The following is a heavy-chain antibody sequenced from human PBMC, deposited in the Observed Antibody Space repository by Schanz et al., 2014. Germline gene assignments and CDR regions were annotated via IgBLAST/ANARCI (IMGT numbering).Heavy chain of an antibody. J-gene: IGHJ6*02. V-gene: IGHV1-2*02. CDR3: ASDLSVYSSSSSV. Sequence: QLQLVQSGAEVKQPGASVRVSCKASGYTFTDFYIHWVRQAPGQGLEWLGWINPKSGDTNFAQKFQGRVTMTRDTSISTAYMELSRLRSDDTAVYYCASDLSVYSSSSSVWGQGTTVTVSS. D-gene: IGHD6-13*01. CDR2: INPKSGDT. CDR1: GYTFTDFY.